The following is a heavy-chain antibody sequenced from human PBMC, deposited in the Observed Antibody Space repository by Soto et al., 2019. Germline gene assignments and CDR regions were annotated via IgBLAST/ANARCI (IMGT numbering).Heavy chain of an antibody. D-gene: IGHD2-21*01. CDR2: SRNKANSFST. V-gene: IGHV3-72*01. Sequence: GGSLRLSCEVSGFTFSDHYMDWVRQAPGKGLEWVGRSRNKANSFSTAYAPSVKGRFTISRDDSKSSLYLQMNSLKTDDTAVYYCTRIAYNYGPGDFWGQGTLVTVSS. CDR1: GFTFSDHY. J-gene: IGHJ4*02. CDR3: TRIAYNYGPGDF.